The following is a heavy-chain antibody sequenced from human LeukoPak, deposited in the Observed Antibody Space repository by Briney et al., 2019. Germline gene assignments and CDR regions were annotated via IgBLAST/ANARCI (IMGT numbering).Heavy chain of an antibody. CDR2: INPNSGGT. CDR3: ASFSDSSSWAGFDY. V-gene: IGHV1-2*02. J-gene: IGHJ4*02. Sequence: ASVKVSCKASGYTFTGYYMHWVRQSPGQGLEWMGWINPNSGGTNYAQKFQGRVTITRDTSISTDYLELSRLRSDETAVYYCASFSDSSSWAGFDYWGQGTLVTVSS. D-gene: IGHD6-13*01. CDR1: GYTFTGYY.